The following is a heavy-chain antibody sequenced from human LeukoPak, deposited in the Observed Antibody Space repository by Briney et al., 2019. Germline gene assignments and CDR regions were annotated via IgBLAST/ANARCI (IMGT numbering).Heavy chain of an antibody. CDR3: ARGNGFWSGYYHFDY. CDR2: IYYSGST. V-gene: IGHV4-59*01. J-gene: IGHJ4*02. CDR1: GGSISSYY. Sequence: SETLSLTCTVSGGSISSYYWSWIRQPPGKGLEWIGYIYYSGSTNYNPSLKSRVTISVDTSKNQFSLKLSSVTAADTAVYYCARGNGFWSGYYHFDYWGQGTLVTVSS. D-gene: IGHD3-3*01.